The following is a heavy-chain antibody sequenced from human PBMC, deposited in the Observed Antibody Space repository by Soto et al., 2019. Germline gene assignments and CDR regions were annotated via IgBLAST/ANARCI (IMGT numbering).Heavy chain of an antibody. CDR3: ATASGSTYGGPYYYYGLDV. CDR1: GGSISSYY. D-gene: IGHD2-15*01. J-gene: IGHJ6*02. V-gene: IGHV4-59*08. CDR2: IYYSGST. Sequence: SETLSLTCTVSGGSISSYYWSWIRQPPGKGLEWIGYIYYSGSTKYSPSLKSRVTISVDTSKNQFSLKVSSVTAADTAVYYCATASGSTYGGPYYYYGLDVWGQGTTVTVSS.